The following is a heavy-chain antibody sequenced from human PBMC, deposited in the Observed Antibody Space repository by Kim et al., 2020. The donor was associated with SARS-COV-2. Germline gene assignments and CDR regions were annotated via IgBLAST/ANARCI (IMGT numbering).Heavy chain of an antibody. D-gene: IGHD2-2*01. CDR3: ATYAFQSRYFDL. J-gene: IGHJ4*02. Sequence: ASVKVSCKVSGYTLSELSMHWVRQARGEGLEWMGGFDPENGETVYAPEFQDRVTKTDDTATDTGYMELSDLSSEDSAVYFCATYAFQSRYFDLWGQGTLV. V-gene: IGHV1-24*01. CDR1: GYTLSELS. CDR2: FDPENGET.